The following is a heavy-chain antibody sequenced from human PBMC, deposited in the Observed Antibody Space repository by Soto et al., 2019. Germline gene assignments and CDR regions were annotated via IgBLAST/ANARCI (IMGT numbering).Heavy chain of an antibody. CDR3: AKDYYDSSGFNFDY. J-gene: IGHJ4*02. V-gene: IGHV3-23*01. CDR2: ISGSGEST. D-gene: IGHD3-22*01. Sequence: GGSLRLSCAASGLTFSNYAMSWVRQAPGKGLEWVSGISGSGESTYYADSVKGRFTISRDNSKNTLYLQMNSLRAEDTAVYYCAKDYYDSSGFNFDYWGQGTLVTVSS. CDR1: GLTFSNYA.